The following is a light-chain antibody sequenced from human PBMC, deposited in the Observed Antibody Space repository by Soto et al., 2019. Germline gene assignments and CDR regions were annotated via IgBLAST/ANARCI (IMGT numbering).Light chain of an antibody. J-gene: IGKJ1*01. CDR1: QSIGTW. CDR2: DVS. V-gene: IGKV1-5*01. CDR3: QHYNSYSEA. Sequence: DIQLTQSPSTLSASVGDGVTITCRASQSIGTWLAWYQQKPGKPPKVLIYDVSSLTSGVPSRFRGSASATEFTLTFSSLQPDDFATYSCQHYNSYSEAFGQGTKVDIK.